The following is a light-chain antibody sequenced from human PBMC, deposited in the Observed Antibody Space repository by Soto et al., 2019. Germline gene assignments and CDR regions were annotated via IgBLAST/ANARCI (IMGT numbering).Light chain of an antibody. CDR1: SPDVGSYNL. CDR3: CSYAGSSTYVV. J-gene: IGLJ2*01. CDR2: EVS. Sequence: QSALTQPASVSGSPGQSITISCSGTSPDVGSYNLVSWYQQHPGKAPKLMIYEVSKRPSGVSNRFSGSKSGNTASLTISGLQAEDEADYYCCSYAGSSTYVVFGGGTKLTVL. V-gene: IGLV2-23*02.